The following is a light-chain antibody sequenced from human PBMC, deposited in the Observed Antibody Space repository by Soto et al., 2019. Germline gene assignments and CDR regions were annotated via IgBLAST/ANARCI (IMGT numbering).Light chain of an antibody. Sequence: QSALTQPASVSGSPGQSITISCTGTSSDVGRYNYVSWYQQHPGKAPKLMIYEVNNRPSGVPDRFSGSKSATSVSLAISGLQSEDEAVYYCSAWDDSLNGRVFGGGTKLTVL. CDR3: SAWDDSLNGRV. V-gene: IGLV2-14*01. J-gene: IGLJ3*02. CDR2: EVN. CDR1: SSDVGRYNY.